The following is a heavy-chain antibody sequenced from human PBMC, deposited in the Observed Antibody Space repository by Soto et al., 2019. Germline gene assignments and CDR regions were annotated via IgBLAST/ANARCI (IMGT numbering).Heavy chain of an antibody. D-gene: IGHD5-12*01. V-gene: IGHV2-5*02. CDR2: IYWDDDK. CDR3: AHVYGGYDNFDS. Sequence: QITLKESGPTLVKPTQTLTLTCTFSGFSLSTSGVGVGWIRQPPGKALEWLALIYWDDDKRYSPSLKSRLTTXTXXSKTPVVLTMTTMDPVDTATYYCAHVYGGYDNFDSWDQGTLVTVSS. CDR1: GFSLSTSGVG. J-gene: IGHJ4*02.